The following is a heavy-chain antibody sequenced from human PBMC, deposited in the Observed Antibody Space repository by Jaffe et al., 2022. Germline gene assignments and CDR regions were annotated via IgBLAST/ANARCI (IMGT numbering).Heavy chain of an antibody. CDR3: AKGSSSGGYGYYYYYKDV. CDR1: GFTFSSYA. CDR2: ISGSGGST. Sequence: EVQLLESGGGLVQPGGSLRLSCAASGFTFSSYAMSWVRQAPGKGLEWVSVISGSGGSTYYADSVKGRFTISRDNSKNTLYLQMNSLRAEDTAIYYCAKGSSSGGYGYYYYYKDVWGKGTTVTVSS. D-gene: IGHD2-15*01. V-gene: IGHV3-23*01. J-gene: IGHJ6*03.